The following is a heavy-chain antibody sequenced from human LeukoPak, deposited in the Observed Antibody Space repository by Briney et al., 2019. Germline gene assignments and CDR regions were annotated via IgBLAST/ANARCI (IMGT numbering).Heavy chain of an antibody. Sequence: PGGSLRLSCAASGFTFSAYGMHWVRQAPGKGLEGVAFIRYDGTNKYYADSLKGRFTISRDDSKNTLYLQMNSLTAEDTAVYYCAKRMGPMVTTGNRPLDYWGQGTLVTVSS. D-gene: IGHD4-17*01. CDR1: GFTFSAYG. CDR3: AKRMGPMVTTGNRPLDY. CDR2: IRYDGTNK. J-gene: IGHJ4*02. V-gene: IGHV3-30*02.